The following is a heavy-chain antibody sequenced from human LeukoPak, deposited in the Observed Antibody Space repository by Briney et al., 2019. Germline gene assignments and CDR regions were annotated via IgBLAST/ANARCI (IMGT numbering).Heavy chain of an antibody. V-gene: IGHV4-59*01. Sequence: SETLSLTCAVYGGSFSGYYWSWIRQPPGKGLEWIGYIYYSGSTNYNPSLKSRVTISVDTSKNQFSLKLSSVTAADTAVYYCARETHYYYGSGSLYYYYYYGMDVWGQGTTVTVSS. CDR3: ARETHYYYGSGSLYYYYYYGMDV. CDR1: GGSFSGYY. CDR2: IYYSGST. J-gene: IGHJ6*02. D-gene: IGHD3-10*01.